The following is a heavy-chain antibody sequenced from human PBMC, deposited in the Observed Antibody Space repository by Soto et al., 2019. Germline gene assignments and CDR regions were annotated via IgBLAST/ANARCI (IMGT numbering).Heavy chain of an antibody. V-gene: IGHV1-24*01. D-gene: IGHD3-22*01. CDR1: GYTLTELS. CDR3: ATDLRYYYDSSGYYDLGY. CDR2: FDPEDGET. J-gene: IGHJ4*02. Sequence: GASVKVSCKFSGYTLTELSMHWVRQAPGKGLEWMGGFDPEDGETIYAQKFQGRVTMTEDTSTDTAYMELSSLRSEDTAVHYCATDLRYYYDSSGYYDLGYWGKGTLVTVSS.